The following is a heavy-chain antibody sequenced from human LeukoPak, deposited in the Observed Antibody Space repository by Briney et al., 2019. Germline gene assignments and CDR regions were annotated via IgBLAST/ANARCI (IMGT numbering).Heavy chain of an antibody. CDR2: MNPNSGNT. D-gene: IGHD3-10*01. CDR1: GYTFTSYD. Sequence: GASVKVSCKASGYTFTSYDINWVRQATGQGLEWMGWMNPNSGNTGCAQKFQGRVTMTRNTSISTAYMELSSLRSEDTAVYYCARSFTTVMVRGAHYGMDVWGQGTTVTVSS. CDR3: ARSFTTVMVRGAHYGMDV. J-gene: IGHJ6*02. V-gene: IGHV1-8*01.